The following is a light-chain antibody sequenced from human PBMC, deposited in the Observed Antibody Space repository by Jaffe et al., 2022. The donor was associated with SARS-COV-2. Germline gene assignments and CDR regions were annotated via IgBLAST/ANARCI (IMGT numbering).Light chain of an antibody. V-gene: IGLV2-8*01. J-gene: IGLJ1*01. Sequence: QSALTQPPSASGSPGQSVTISCIGTSSDVGGYNYVSWYQQHPGKAPKLMIYEVNKRPSGVPDRFSGSKSGNTASLTVSGLQAEDEADYYCSSYAGSTLYVFGTGTKVTVL. CDR1: SSDVGGYNY. CDR2: EVN. CDR3: SSYAGSTLYV.